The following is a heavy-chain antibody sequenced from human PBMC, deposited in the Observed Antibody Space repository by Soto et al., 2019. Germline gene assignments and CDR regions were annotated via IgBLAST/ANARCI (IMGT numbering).Heavy chain of an antibody. J-gene: IGHJ4*02. D-gene: IGHD6-13*01. CDR2: IYYSGST. V-gene: IGHV4-39*01. CDR3: ARHHIAGLFDY. Sequence: SETLSLTCTVSGGSISSSSYYWGWIRQPPGKGLEWIGSIYYSGSTYYNPSLKSRVTISVDTSKNQFSLKLSSVTAADTAVYYCARHHIAGLFDYWGQGTLVTVSS. CDR1: GGSISSSSYY.